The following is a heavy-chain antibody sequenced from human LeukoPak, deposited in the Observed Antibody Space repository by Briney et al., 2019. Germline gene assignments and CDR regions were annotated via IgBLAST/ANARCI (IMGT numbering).Heavy chain of an antibody. J-gene: IGHJ3*02. CDR2: IYYSGST. CDR1: GVSISSYY. V-gene: IGHV4-59*01. CDR3: ASRGSIAARLQAFDI. D-gene: IGHD6-6*01. Sequence: SETLSLTCTVSGVSISSYYWSWIRQPPGKGLEWIGYIYYSGSTNYNPSLKSRVTISVDTSKNQFSLKLSSVTAADTAVYYCASRGSIAARLQAFDIWGQGTMVTVSS.